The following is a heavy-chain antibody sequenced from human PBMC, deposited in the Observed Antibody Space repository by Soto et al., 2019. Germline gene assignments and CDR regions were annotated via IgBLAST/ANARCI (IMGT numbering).Heavy chain of an antibody. CDR3: ARVLRAVAGSLYYHYGMDV. D-gene: IGHD6-19*01. CDR2: TYYRSKWYN. J-gene: IGHJ6*02. CDR1: GDSVSSNSAA. V-gene: IGHV6-1*01. Sequence: PSQTLSLTCAISGDSVSSNSAAWNWIRQSPSRGLEWLGRTYYRSKWYNDYAVSVKSRITINPDTSKNQFSLQLNSVTPEDTAWYYCARVLRAVAGSLYYHYGMDVWGQGTTVTVSS.